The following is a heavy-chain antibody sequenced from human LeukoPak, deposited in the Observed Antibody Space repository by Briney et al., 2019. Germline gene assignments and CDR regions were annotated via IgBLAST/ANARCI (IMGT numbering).Heavy chain of an antibody. CDR3: AKNRGTTWWDLVDF. CDR1: GYTFTSYG. J-gene: IGHJ4*02. CDR2: ISAYNGNT. V-gene: IGHV1-18*01. D-gene: IGHD1-7*01. Sequence: ASVTVSCKASGYTFTSYGISWVRQAPGQGLEWMGWISAYNGNTNYALKLQGRVTMTTDTSTSTAYMELRSLRSDDTAVYYCAKNRGTTWWDLVDFWGQGTLVTVSS.